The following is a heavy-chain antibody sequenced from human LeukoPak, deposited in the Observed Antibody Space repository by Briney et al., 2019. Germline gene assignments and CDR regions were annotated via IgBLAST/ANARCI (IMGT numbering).Heavy chain of an antibody. V-gene: IGHV3-21*01. D-gene: IGHD6-13*01. CDR3: ATPAAGPGAEYSLY. CDR1: GFTSSSYS. CDR2: IDFTSRYI. J-gene: IGHJ1*01. Sequence: PGGSLRLSCAASGFTSSSYSMNWVRQAPGKGLEWVSSIDFTSRYIYNADSVKGRFTTSRDNAKNSLDLQMDSLKVEDTAVYYCATPAAGPGAEYSLYWGQGTLVIVSS.